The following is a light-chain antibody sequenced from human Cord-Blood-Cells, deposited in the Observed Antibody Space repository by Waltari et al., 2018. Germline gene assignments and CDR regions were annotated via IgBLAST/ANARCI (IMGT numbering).Light chain of an antibody. Sequence: EIVLTQSPATPSLSPGESATLSCRTSQSVSSYLAWYQQKPGQATRLLIYDASNGATGIPARFSGSGSGTDFTLTISSLEPEDFAFYYCQQRSNWPTFGGGTKVEIK. CDR2: DAS. V-gene: IGKV3-11*01. CDR1: QSVSSY. CDR3: QQRSNWPT. J-gene: IGKJ4*01.